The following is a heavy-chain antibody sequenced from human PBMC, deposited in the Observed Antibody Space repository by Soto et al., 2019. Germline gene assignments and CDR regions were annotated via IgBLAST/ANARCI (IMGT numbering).Heavy chain of an antibody. CDR2: ISSSSSYI. CDR1: GFTFSSYS. CDR3: ARDLAAAWVYYHYGMDV. Sequence: PGGSLRLSCAASGFTFSSYSMNWVRQAPGKGLEWVSSISSSSSYIYYADSVKGRFTISRDNAKNSLYLQMNSLRAEDTAVYYCARDLAAAWVYYHYGMDVWGQGTTVTVSS. D-gene: IGHD6-13*01. J-gene: IGHJ6*02. V-gene: IGHV3-21*01.